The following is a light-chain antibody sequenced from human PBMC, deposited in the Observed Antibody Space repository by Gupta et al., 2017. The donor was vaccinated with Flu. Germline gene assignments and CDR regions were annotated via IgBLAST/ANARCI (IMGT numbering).Light chain of an antibody. Sequence: DIQMTQSPSTLSASVGDRVTITCRARQSISRWLAWYQQKPGKAPLLLIYMAATLDSGVPSRFSGSGSGTEFTLTISSLQPDDFATYYCLQYKTYPWTFGQGTKVEIK. CDR1: QSISRW. J-gene: IGKJ1*01. CDR2: MAA. CDR3: LQYKTYPWT. V-gene: IGKV1-5*03.